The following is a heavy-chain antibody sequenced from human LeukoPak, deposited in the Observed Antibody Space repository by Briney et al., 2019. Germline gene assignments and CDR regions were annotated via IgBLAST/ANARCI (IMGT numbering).Heavy chain of an antibody. CDR3: ATLKRARNNFDY. CDR2: IDPSDSYT. V-gene: IGHV5-10-1*04. J-gene: IGHJ4*02. CDR1: GYSFTSYW. Sequence: GESLKISCKGSGYSFTSYWISWVRQMPGKGLEWMGRIDPSDSYTNYSPSFQGQVTISADKSISTAYLQWSSLKASDTAMYYCATLKRARNNFDYWGQGSLVTVSS.